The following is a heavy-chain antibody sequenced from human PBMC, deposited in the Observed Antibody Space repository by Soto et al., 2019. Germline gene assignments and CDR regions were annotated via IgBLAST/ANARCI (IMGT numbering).Heavy chain of an antibody. J-gene: IGHJ5*02. CDR1: GGTFSSYA. V-gene: IGHV1-69*13. Sequence: ASVKVSCKASGGTFSSYAISWVRQAPGQGLEWMGGITPIFRTANYAQKSQARVTITADESTSTACMELSSLRSEDTAVYYCARALGGVVPAAIRFAPWGQGTRATVS. CDR2: ITPIFRTA. D-gene: IGHD2-2*02. CDR3: ARALGGVVPAAIRFAP.